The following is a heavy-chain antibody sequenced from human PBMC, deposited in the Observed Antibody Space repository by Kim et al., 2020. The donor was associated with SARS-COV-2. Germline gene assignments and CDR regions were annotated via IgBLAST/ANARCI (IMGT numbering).Heavy chain of an antibody. J-gene: IGHJ4*02. Sequence: GGSLRLSCAASGFTFSSYSMNWVRQAPGKGLEWVSSISSSSSYIYYADSVKGRFTISRDNAKNSLYLQMNSLRAEDTAVYYCARVTGDYGGNSGPRLSFFDYWGQGTLVTVSS. D-gene: IGHD4-17*01. V-gene: IGHV3-21*01. CDR2: ISSSSSYI. CDR3: ARVTGDYGGNSGPRLSFFDY. CDR1: GFTFSSYS.